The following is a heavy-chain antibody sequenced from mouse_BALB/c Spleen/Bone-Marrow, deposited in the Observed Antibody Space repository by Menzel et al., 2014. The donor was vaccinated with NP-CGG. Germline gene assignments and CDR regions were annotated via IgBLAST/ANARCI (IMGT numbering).Heavy chain of an antibody. J-gene: IGHJ3*01. CDR1: GFTFSSYA. D-gene: IGHD2-2*01. V-gene: IGHV5-9-3*01. CDR3: ARHGGYDAGAWFAY. CDR2: ISSGGNYT. Sequence: EVNVVESGGGLVKPGGSLKLSCAASGFTFSSYAMSWVRQTPEKRLEWVATISSGGNYTYYPGSVKGRFSISRDNAKNTLYLQMSSLRSEDTAVYYCARHGGYDAGAWFAYWGQGTLVTVSA.